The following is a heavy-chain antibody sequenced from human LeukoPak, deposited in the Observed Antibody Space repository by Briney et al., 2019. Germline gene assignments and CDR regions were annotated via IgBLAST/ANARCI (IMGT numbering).Heavy chain of an antibody. D-gene: IGHD6-19*01. CDR3: ARAGIAVAVAGFDY. V-gene: IGHV1-18*01. CDR1: GYTFTRYA. Sequence: ASVKVSCKASGYTFTRYAINWLRQAPGQGLEWMGWISAYNGNTNYAQKLQGRVTMTTDTSTSTAYMELRSLRSDDTAVYYCARAGIAVAVAGFDYWGQGTLVTVSS. J-gene: IGHJ4*02. CDR2: ISAYNGNT.